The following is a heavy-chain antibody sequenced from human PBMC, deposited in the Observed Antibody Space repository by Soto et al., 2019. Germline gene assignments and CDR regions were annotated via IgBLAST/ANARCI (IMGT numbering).Heavy chain of an antibody. CDR1: GYKVSTWHNFTSYW. CDR2: IYPGDSDT. V-gene: IGHV5-51*01. D-gene: IGHD3-3*01. J-gene: IGHJ6*02. CDR3: TSTIFGVVIPGGYYYGMDV. Sequence: GESLKISCMGSGYKVSTWHNFTSYWIAWVRQMPGEGLEWMGIIYPGDSDTRYSPSFQGQVTISADKSINTAYLQWSSLKASDTAVYYCTSTIFGVVIPGGYYYGMDVWGQGTTVTVSS.